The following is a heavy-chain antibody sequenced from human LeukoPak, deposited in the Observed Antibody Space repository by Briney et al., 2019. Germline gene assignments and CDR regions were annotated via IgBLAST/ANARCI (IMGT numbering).Heavy chain of an antibody. J-gene: IGHJ6*02. Sequence: PSQTLSLTCTVSGGSISSGGYYWSWIRQHPGKGLEWIGYIYYSGSTYYNPSLKSRVTISVDTSKNQFSLKLSSVTAADTAVYYCARDTYYYGSGSYYNGVYYYYGMDVWGQGTTVTVSS. D-gene: IGHD3-10*01. CDR3: ARDTYYYGSGSYYNGVYYYYGMDV. CDR1: GGSISSGGYY. V-gene: IGHV4-31*03. CDR2: IYYSGST.